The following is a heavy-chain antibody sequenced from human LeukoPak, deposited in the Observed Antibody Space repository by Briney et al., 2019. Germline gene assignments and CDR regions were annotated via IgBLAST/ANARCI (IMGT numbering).Heavy chain of an antibody. CDR3: ARSGGYYGSGSSPFDY. J-gene: IGHJ4*02. CDR1: GYRFTSYW. V-gene: IGHV5-51*01. CDR2: IYPGDSDT. D-gene: IGHD3-10*01. Sequence: GESLKIPCKVSGYRFTSYWIGWVRQMPGKGLEWMGLIYPGDSDTRYSPSSQGQVTISADKSISTAYVQWSSLKASDTAMYYCARSGGYYGSGSSPFDYWGQGTLVTVSS.